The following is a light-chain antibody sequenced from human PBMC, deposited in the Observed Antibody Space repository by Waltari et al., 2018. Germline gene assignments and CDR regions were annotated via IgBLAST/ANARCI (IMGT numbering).Light chain of an antibody. CDR3: QHYLRLPVT. J-gene: IGKJ1*01. Sequence: EIVFTQSPVNLSLSSGEGAALSCRASQSISRTLVWYQQKRGQAPRLLIYAASTRATGIPDRFSGSGSGTDFSLTVSRLEPEDFAVDYCQHYLRLPVTFGQGTKVEIK. CDR1: QSISRT. V-gene: IGKV3-20*01. CDR2: AAS.